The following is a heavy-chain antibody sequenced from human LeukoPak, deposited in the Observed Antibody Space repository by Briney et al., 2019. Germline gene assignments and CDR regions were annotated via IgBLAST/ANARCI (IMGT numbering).Heavy chain of an antibody. J-gene: IGHJ4*02. CDR1: DGSISSYY. CDR3: AREFSWSGFFDY. CDR2: IYDSGST. V-gene: IGHV4-59*01. D-gene: IGHD3-3*01. Sequence: SETLSLTCTVSDGSISSYYWSWIRQPPGKGLEWIGHIYDSGSTNYNPSLKSRVTISADTSKNQFSLKLSSVTAADAAVYYCAREFSWSGFFDYWGQGTLVTVSS.